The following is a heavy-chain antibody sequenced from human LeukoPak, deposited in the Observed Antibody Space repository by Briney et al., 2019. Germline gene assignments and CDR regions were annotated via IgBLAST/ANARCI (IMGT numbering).Heavy chain of an antibody. J-gene: IGHJ4*02. D-gene: IGHD6-13*01. CDR3: AREVPSIAAAGTALDY. CDR1: GFTFSSYS. V-gene: IGHV3-21*01. CDR2: ISSSSSYI. Sequence: PGGSLRLSCAASGFTFSSYSMNWVRQAAGKGLEWVSSISSSSSYIYYADSVKGRFTISRDNAKNSLYLQMNSLRAEDTAVYYCAREVPSIAAAGTALDYWGQGTLVTVSS.